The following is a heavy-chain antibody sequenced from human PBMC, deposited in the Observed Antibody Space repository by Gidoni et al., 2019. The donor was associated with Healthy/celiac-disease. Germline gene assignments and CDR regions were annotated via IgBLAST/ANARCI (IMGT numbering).Heavy chain of an antibody. CDR1: GYTFTSYG. J-gene: IGHJ4*02. Sequence: QVQLVQSGAEVKKPGASVKVSCKASGYTFTSYGISWVRQAPGQGLAWMGWISAYNGNTNYAQKVQGRVTMTTDTSTSTAYMELRSLRSDDTAVYYCARDQSEYCSGGSCDPFDYWGQGTLVTVSS. CDR2: ISAYNGNT. CDR3: ARDQSEYCSGGSCDPFDY. D-gene: IGHD2-15*01. V-gene: IGHV1-18*01.